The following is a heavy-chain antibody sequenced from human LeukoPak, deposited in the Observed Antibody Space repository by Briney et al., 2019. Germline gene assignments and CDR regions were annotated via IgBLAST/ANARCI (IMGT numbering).Heavy chain of an antibody. V-gene: IGHV1-3*01. D-gene: IGHD1-14*01. Sequence: ASVKVSCKASGGTFSSYAIHWVRQAPGQRLEWMGWINAGNGNTKYSQKFQDGVSMTRDTSASAAYMELSSLRSEDTAVYYCARATTDYYYYYGMDVWGQGTTVTVSS. CDR1: GGTFSSYA. J-gene: IGHJ6*02. CDR3: ARATTDYYYYYGMDV. CDR2: INAGNGNT.